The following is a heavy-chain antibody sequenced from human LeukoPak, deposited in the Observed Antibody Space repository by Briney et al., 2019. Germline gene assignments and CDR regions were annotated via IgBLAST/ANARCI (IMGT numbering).Heavy chain of an antibody. D-gene: IGHD4-17*01. J-gene: IGHJ3*02. CDR2: ISYDGSNK. CDR3: ARDYYGDYFFDI. CDR1: GFTFSSYA. V-gene: IGHV3-30-3*01. Sequence: PGGSLRLSCAASGFTFSSYAMHWVRQAPGKGLEWVTVISYDGSNKYYADSVKGRFTISRDNSKNTLYLQMNSLRAEDTAVYYCARDYYGDYFFDIWGQGTMVTVSS.